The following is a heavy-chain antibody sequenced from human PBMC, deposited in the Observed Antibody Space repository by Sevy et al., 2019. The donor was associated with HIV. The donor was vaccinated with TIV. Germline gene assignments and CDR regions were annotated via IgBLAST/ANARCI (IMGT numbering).Heavy chain of an antibody. CDR3: ARAPSVFGVVNYYYYMDV. J-gene: IGHJ6*03. CDR1: GGSISSYY. D-gene: IGHD3-3*01. Sequence: SETLSLTCTVSGGSISSYYWSWIRQPPGKGLEWIGYIYYSGSTNYNPSLKSRVTISVDTSKNQFSLKLSSVTGADTAVYYCARAPSVFGVVNYYYYMDVWGKGTTVTVSS. V-gene: IGHV4-59*01. CDR2: IYYSGST.